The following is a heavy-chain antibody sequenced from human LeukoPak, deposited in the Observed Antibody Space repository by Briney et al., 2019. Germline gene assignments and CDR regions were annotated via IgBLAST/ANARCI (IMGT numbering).Heavy chain of an antibody. CDR2: ITSTATYI. J-gene: IGHJ4*02. CDR3: ARVAGGKFHLDY. Sequence: GGSLRLSCAAPGFAFSTYSMNWVRQAPGKGLEWISSITSTATYIYYADSVKGRFTISRDNTKNSLYLQMNSLRAEDTAVYFCARVAGGKFHLDYWGQGTQVTVSS. V-gene: IGHV3-21*01. D-gene: IGHD6-13*01. CDR1: GFAFSTYS.